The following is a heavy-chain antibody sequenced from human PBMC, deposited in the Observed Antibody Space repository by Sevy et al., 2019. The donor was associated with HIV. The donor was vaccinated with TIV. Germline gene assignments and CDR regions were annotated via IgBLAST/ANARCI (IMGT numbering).Heavy chain of an antibody. Sequence: GGSLRLSCAASRFTFKTYWMSWVRQAPGKGLEWVGNIKEDGSAKYYADSVRGRFTISRDNAKNSLYLQMSSLRFEDTAVYHCARHSPGSGGYSYWCQGTLVTFSS. CDR2: IKEDGSAK. CDR1: RFTFKTYW. CDR3: ARHSPGSGGYSY. V-gene: IGHV3-7*01. D-gene: IGHD3-10*01. J-gene: IGHJ4*01.